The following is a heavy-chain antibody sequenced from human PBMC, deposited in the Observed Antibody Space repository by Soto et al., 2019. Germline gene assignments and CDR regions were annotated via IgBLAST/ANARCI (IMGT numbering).Heavy chain of an antibody. D-gene: IGHD2-2*02. Sequence: SQTLSLTCAISGDRVSSNSAAWNWIRQSPSRGLEWLGRTYYRSKWYNDYAVSVKSRITINPDTSKNQFSLQLNSVTPEDTAVYYCARGYCSGTSCYSYYYYGMDVWGQGTTVTVSS. J-gene: IGHJ6*02. V-gene: IGHV6-1*01. CDR1: GDRVSSNSAA. CDR3: ARGYCSGTSCYSYYYYGMDV. CDR2: TYYRSKWYN.